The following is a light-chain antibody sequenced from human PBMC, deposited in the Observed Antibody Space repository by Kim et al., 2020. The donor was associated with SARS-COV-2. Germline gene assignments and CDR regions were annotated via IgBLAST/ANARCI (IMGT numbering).Light chain of an antibody. J-gene: IGKJ2*01. V-gene: IGKV3-20*01. CDR2: GAT. CDR1: QSLRSSY. CDR3: QQYGSSPLT. Sequence: EIVLTQSPGTLSLSPGERATLSCRASQSLRSSYFAWYQQRPGQAPRLLIYGATSRAIGIPDRFSGSGSGTDFTLTISRLEPEDLAVYYCQQYGSSPLTFGQGTKLEI.